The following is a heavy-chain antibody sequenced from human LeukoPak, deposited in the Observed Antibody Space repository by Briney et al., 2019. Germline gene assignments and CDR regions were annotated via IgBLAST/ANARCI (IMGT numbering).Heavy chain of an antibody. CDR1: GYTSTSYY. CDR2: INPSGGST. D-gene: IGHD2-2*01. V-gene: IGHV1-46*01. J-gene: IGHJ6*03. Sequence: GASVKVSSKASGYTSTSYYMHWVRQAPGQGLEWIGIINPSGGSTSYAQMFQGRVTMTGDMSTSIVYMELSSLRSEDTAVYYWAREWARGCSSTSCPLGGYYMDVWGKGTTVTVSS. CDR3: AREWARGCSSTSCPLGGYYMDV.